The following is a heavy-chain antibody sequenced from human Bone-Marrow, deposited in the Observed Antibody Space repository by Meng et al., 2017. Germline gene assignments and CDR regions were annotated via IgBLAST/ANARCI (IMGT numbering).Heavy chain of an antibody. CDR2: IYTSGST. J-gene: IGHJ4*02. CDR1: GGSISSGSYY. V-gene: IGHV4-61*02. CDR3: ARDSRYSSSWETVTYYFDY. Sequence: SETLSLTCTVSGGSISSGSYYWSWIRQPAGKGLEWIGRIYTSGSTNYNPSLKSRVTISVDTSKNQFSLKLSSVTAADTAVYYCARDSRYSSSWETVTYYFDYWGQGTLVTVSS. D-gene: IGHD6-13*01.